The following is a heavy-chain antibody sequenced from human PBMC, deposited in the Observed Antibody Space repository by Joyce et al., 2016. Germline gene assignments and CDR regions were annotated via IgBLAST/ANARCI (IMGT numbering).Heavy chain of an antibody. CDR3: ARNGGLSYGQVDY. J-gene: IGHJ4*02. D-gene: IGHD5-18*01. CDR1: GYTFISYD. Sequence: QVQLVQSGPEVQKPGASVKVSCKASGYTFISYDFNWVRQDPGQGLEWMGWISSNSGRTNHAQKVQGRVTMTTDTSTTTAYMELRNLRSDDTAVYYCARNGGLSYGQVDYWGQGTLVTVSS. CDR2: ISSNSGRT. V-gene: IGHV1-18*01.